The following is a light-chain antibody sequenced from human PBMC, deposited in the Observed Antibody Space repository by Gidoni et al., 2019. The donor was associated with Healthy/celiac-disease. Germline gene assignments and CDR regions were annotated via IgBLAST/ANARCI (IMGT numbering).Light chain of an antibody. V-gene: IGLV1-40*01. CDR3: QSYDSSLSGWV. CDR1: SSNIGAGYD. J-gene: IGLJ3*02. Sequence: QSVLTQPPSVSGAPGQRVTISCTGSSSNIGAGYDVHWYQHLPGTAPKPLIFGNSNRPSGVPDRFSGSKSDTSASLAITGLQAEDEADYYCQSYDSSLSGWVFGGGTKLTVL. CDR2: GNS.